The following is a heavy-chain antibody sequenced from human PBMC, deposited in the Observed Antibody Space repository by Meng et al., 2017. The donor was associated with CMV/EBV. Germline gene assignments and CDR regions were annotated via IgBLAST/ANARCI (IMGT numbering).Heavy chain of an antibody. CDR3: ARVGCSSTSCYKNYYGMDV. Sequence: ASVPVSCKASGYTFPSYYMHWVRQAPGQGLEWMGIINPSGGSTSYVQKFQGRVTMTRDTSTSTVYMELSSLRSEDTAVYYCARVGCSSTSCYKNYYGMDVWGQGTTVTVSS. J-gene: IGHJ6*02. CDR2: INPSGGST. D-gene: IGHD2-2*02. CDR1: GYTFPSYY. V-gene: IGHV1-46*01.